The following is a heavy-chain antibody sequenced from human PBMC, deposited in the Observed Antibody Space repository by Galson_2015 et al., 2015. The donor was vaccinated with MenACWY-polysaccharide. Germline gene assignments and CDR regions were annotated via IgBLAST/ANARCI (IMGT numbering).Heavy chain of an antibody. CDR1: GFTFRRHA. CDR3: ARVQDVLVGGLDY. D-gene: IGHD2-2*01. J-gene: IGHJ4*02. Sequence: SLRLSCAASGFTFRRHAMTWVRQAPGKGLEWIAYISSSVITIQYADSVKGRFTISRDNAKNFLYLQMNSLRDEDTAVYYCARVQDVLVGGLDYWGQGTLVTVSS. V-gene: IGHV3-48*02. CDR2: ISSSVITI.